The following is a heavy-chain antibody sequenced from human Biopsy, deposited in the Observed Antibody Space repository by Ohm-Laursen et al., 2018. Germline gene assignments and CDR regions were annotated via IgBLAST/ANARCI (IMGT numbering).Heavy chain of an antibody. CDR2: VYVGGSN. CDR1: GVSIRGYY. CDR3: VSIFHTNNERRPFDM. Sequence: PSQTLSLTCAVSGVSIRGYYWSWVRRPDGRGLEWIGRVYVGGSNNYNHSLRSRVSLSVDTSQNQFSLMLSGVAAADTAVYYCVSIFHTNNERRPFDMWGQGTMVAVSA. V-gene: IGHV4-4*07. D-gene: IGHD2-21*01. J-gene: IGHJ3*02.